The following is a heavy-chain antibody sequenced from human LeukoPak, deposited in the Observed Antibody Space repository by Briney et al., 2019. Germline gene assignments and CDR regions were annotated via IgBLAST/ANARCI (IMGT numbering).Heavy chain of an antibody. V-gene: IGHV3-33*01. CDR1: GFTFSSYG. CDR2: IWYDGSNK. D-gene: IGHD2-2*01. J-gene: IGHJ6*04. Sequence: GRSLRLSCAASGFTFSSYGMHWVRRAPGKGLEWVAVIWYDGSNKYYADSVKGRFTISRDNSKNTLYLQMNSLRAEDTAVYYCARVGVDCSSTSCYDGMDVWGKGTTVTVSS. CDR3: ARVGVDCSSTSCYDGMDV.